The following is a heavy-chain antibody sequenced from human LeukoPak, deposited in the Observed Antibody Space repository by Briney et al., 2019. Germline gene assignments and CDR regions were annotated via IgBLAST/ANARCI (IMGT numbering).Heavy chain of an antibody. CDR1: GGSISSSSYY. V-gene: IGHV4-39*07. CDR2: IYYSGST. Sequence: SETLSLTCTVSGGSISSSSYYWGWIRQPPGKRMEWIGSIYYSGSTYYNPSLKSRVTISVDTSKNQFSLKLSSVTAADTAVYYCARARTHSRPLYYYGSGSYINYFDYRGQGTLVTVSS. D-gene: IGHD3-10*01. CDR3: ARARTHSRPLYYYGSGSYINYFDY. J-gene: IGHJ4*02.